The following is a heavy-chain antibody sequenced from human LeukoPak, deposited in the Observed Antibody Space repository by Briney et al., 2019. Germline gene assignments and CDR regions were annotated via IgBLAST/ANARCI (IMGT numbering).Heavy chain of an antibody. D-gene: IGHD4-11*01. CDR3: ARGDYSNSDC. V-gene: IGHV4-34*01. J-gene: IGHJ4*02. Sequence: SETLSLTCAVYGGSFSGYYWSWIRQLPGKGLEWIGSIYHSGSTFYNPSLKSRVTMSVDTSKNQFSLELSSVTAADTAVYYCARGDYSNSDCWGQGTLVTVSS. CDR1: GGSFSGYY. CDR2: IYHSGST.